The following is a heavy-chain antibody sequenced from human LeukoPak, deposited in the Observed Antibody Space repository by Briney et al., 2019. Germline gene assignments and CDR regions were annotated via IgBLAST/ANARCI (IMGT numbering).Heavy chain of an antibody. CDR3: ARGDHFDI. J-gene: IGHJ3*02. Sequence: SETLSLTCAVSGGSISSGGYSWSWIRQSPGKGLEWIGYIYHSASTYYNPSLKSRVTISVDRSKNQFSLKLSSVTAADTAVYYCARGDHFDIWGQGTMVTVSS. CDR1: GGSISSGGYS. V-gene: IGHV4-30-2*06. CDR2: IYHSAST.